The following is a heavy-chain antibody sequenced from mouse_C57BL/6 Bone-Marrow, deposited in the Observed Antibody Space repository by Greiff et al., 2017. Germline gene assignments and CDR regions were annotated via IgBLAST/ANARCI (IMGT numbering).Heavy chain of an antibody. V-gene: IGHV1-85*01. J-gene: IGHJ1*03. CDR1: GYTFTSYD. CDR3: ARRGDGDWYFDV. CDR2: IHPRGGST. Sequence: QVQLQQSGPELVKPGASVKLSCKASGYTFTSYDINWVKQRPGQGLEWIGWIHPRGGSTKYNEKFKGKATLTVDKSSSTAYMELHSLTSEDSAVYFCARRGDGDWYFDVWGTGTTVTVSA.